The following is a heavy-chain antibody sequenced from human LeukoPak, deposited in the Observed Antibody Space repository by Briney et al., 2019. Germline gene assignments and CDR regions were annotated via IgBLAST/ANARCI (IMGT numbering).Heavy chain of an antibody. Sequence: SVKVSCKASGGTFSSYAISWVRQAPGQGLEWMGGIIPIFGTANYAQKFQGRVTLSTDTSTSTAYMELRSLRSDDTAVYYCATQPGRGSPFKFWGQGTLVTVSS. V-gene: IGHV1-69*05. CDR3: ATQPGRGSPFKF. D-gene: IGHD2-8*02. CDR1: GGTFSSYA. J-gene: IGHJ4*02. CDR2: IIPIFGTA.